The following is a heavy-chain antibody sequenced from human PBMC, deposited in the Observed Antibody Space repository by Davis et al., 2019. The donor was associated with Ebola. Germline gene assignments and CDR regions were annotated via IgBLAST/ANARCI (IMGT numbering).Heavy chain of an antibody. CDR3: AKDHYYYGSGSYCFDY. D-gene: IGHD3-10*01. J-gene: IGHJ4*02. Sequence: GGSLRLSCAASGFTFSSYAISWVRQAPGKGLEWVSGISAGGGGIYYADSVKGRFTISRDNSKNTLYLQMNSLRAEDTAVYYCAKDHYYYGSGSYCFDYWGQGILVTVSS. V-gene: IGHV3-23*01. CDR1: GFTFSSYA. CDR2: ISAGGGGI.